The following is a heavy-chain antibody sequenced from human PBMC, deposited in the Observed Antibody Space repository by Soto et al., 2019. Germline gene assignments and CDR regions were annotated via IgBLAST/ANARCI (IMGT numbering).Heavy chain of an antibody. CDR1: GGSLSSYC. V-gene: IGHV4-59*01. CDR3: ARDSPNNHAYGMDV. CDR2: IYYSGST. J-gene: IGHJ6*02. D-gene: IGHD1-1*01. Sequence: SETLSLTCNVSGGSLSSYCWCSIRQPPGKGLEWIGYIYYSGSTNYNPSLKSRVTISVDTSKNQFSLKLSSVTAADTAVYYCARDSPNNHAYGMDVWGQGTTVTVSS.